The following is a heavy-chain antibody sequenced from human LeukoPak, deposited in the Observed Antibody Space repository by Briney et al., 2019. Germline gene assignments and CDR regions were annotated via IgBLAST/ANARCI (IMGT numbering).Heavy chain of an antibody. V-gene: IGHV3-33*01. J-gene: IGHJ3*02. Sequence: GGSLRLSCAASGFTFSTYGMHWVRQAPAKGMEWVAVIWVDGSIKYYADSVKGRFTISRDNSKNTLYLQMNSLRAEDTAVYYCARAVGPFDIWGQGTIVIVSS. CDR1: GFTFSTYG. CDR2: IWVDGSIK. CDR3: ARAVGPFDI.